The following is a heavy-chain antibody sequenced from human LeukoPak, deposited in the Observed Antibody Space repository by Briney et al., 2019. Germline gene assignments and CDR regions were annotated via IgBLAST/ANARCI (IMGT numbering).Heavy chain of an antibody. Sequence: GGSLRLSCAASGFTFSSYAMHWVRQAPGKGLEYVSAISSNGGYTYYANSVKGRFTISRDNSKNKLYLQMVSLRGEDMAVYYCATETVGATRSFDIWGQGTMVTVSS. D-gene: IGHD1-26*01. J-gene: IGHJ3*02. CDR2: ISSNGGYT. V-gene: IGHV3-64*01. CDR1: GFTFSSYA. CDR3: ATETVGATRSFDI.